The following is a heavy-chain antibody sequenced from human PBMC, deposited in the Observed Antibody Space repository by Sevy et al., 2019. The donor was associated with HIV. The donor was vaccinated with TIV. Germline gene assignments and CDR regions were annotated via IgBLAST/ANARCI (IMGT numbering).Heavy chain of an antibody. CDR1: GFTFSNYA. J-gene: IGHJ6*02. CDR3: AKVVVPADIDPFYYYAYGMDV. D-gene: IGHD2-2*01. V-gene: IGHV3-23*01. CDR2: ISGSGDST. Sequence: GGSLRLSCAASGFTFSNYAINWVRQAPGKGLEWVSRISGSGDSTFYADSVKGRFTISRDKSKNTVHLQMNILRVEATAVYYCAKVVVPADIDPFYYYAYGMDVWGQGTTVTVSS.